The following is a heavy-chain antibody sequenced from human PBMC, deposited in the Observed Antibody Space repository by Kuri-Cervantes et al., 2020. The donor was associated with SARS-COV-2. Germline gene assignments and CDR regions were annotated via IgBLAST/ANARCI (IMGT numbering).Heavy chain of an antibody. D-gene: IGHD3-3*01. CDR1: GGSFNSHY. J-gene: IGHJ4*02. CDR2: FYYVGIT. CDR3: ARTTPYDFWSGYYSGCYFDY. Sequence: SETLSLTCTVSGGSFNSHYWTWIRRPPGKGLEWIGYFYYVGITNYNPSLKSRVTISVDTSKNQFSLKLSSVTAADTAVYYCARTTPYDFWSGYYSGCYFDYWGQGTLVTVSS. V-gene: IGHV4-59*08.